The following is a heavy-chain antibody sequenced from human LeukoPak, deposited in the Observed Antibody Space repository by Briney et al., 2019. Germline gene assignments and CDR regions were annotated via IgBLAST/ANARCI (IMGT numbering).Heavy chain of an antibody. D-gene: IGHD5-18*01. CDR2: IKEDGSEK. Sequence: QPGGSLRLSCAASGFIFSSYWMAWVRQAPGKGLEWVANIKEDGSEKNYEDSVKGRFTISRDNAKNSLYLQMNSQRAEDTAVYYCARDAGYGYDRFDYWGQGTQVTVSS. J-gene: IGHJ4*02. CDR3: ARDAGYGYDRFDY. V-gene: IGHV3-7*01. CDR1: GFIFSSYW.